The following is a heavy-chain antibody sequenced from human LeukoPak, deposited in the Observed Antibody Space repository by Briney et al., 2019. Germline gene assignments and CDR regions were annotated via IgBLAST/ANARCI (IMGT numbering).Heavy chain of an antibody. J-gene: IGHJ5*02. CDR3: ARGTHVAGTCCYAWFDP. V-gene: IGHV4-34*01. CDR2: INHSGST. CDR1: GGSFSGYY. Sequence: PSETLSLTCAVYGGSFSGYYWSWIRQPPGKGLEWIGEINHSGSTNYNPSLKSRVTISVDTSKNQFSLKLSSVTAADTAVYYCARGTHVAGTCCYAWFDPWGQGTLVTVSS. D-gene: IGHD2-2*01.